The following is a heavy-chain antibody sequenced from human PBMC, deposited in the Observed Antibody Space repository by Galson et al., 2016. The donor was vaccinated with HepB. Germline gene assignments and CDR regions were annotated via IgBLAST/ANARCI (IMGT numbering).Heavy chain of an antibody. CDR1: GFTFSSYS. CDR2: ITSSSSYI. Sequence: SLRLSCAASGFTFSSYSMNWVRQAPGQGLEWVSSITSSSSYIYYADSPKGRFTISRDNAKNSLYLQMNGLRAEDTAVYYCARVERRYDTSGYSQAFDCWGQGTLVTVSP. CDR3: ARVERRYDTSGYSQAFDC. D-gene: IGHD3-22*01. V-gene: IGHV3-21*01. J-gene: IGHJ4*02.